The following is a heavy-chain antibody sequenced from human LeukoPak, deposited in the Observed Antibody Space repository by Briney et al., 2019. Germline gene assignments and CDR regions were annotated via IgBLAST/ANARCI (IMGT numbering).Heavy chain of an antibody. CDR1: GFTFSSYA. J-gene: IGHJ4*02. V-gene: IGHV3-30-3*01. D-gene: IGHD3-16*01. CDR2: ISYDGSSK. CDR3: ARALGGDYVDY. Sequence: GRSQRLSCAASGFTFSSYAMHWVRQAPGKGLEWVAVISYDGSSKYYADSVKGRFTISRDNSKNTLYLQMNSLRAEDTAVYYCARALGGDYVDYWGQGTLVTVSS.